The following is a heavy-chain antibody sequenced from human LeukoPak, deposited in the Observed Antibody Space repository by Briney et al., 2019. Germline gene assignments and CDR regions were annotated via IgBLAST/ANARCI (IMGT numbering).Heavy chain of an antibody. CDR2: ISAYNGNT. J-gene: IGHJ4*02. V-gene: IGHV1-18*01. D-gene: IGHD6-19*01. CDR1: GYTFTSYG. Sequence: ASVKVSCKASGYTFTSYGISWVRQAPGQGLEWMGWISAYNGNTNYAQKLQGRVTMTTDTSTSTAYMELRSLRSDDTAVYYCARGPGYTSGWYHSTLDSWGQGTLVTVSS. CDR3: ARGPGYTSGWYHSTLDS.